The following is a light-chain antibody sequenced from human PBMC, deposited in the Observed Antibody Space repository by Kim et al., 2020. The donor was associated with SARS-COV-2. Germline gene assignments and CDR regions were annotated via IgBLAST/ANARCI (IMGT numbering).Light chain of an antibody. CDR1: TSDVCNFNL. Sequence: PGQSITISCTGTTSDVCNFNLVSWYQQRPGKAPQLIIYEGSKRPSGVSNRFSGSKSDTTASLTISGLQAEDEAHYFCCSYVETDTVFGGGTKLTVL. V-gene: IGLV2-23*01. CDR3: CSYVETDTV. J-gene: IGLJ2*01. CDR2: EGS.